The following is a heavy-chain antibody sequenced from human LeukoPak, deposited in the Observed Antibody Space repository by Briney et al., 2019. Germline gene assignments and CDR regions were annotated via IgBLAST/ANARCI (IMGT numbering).Heavy chain of an antibody. CDR3: AKDSRATVTTSLDY. D-gene: IGHD4-17*01. CDR1: GFTFSSYD. Sequence: PGGSLRLSCAASGFTFSSYDMHWVRQATGKGLEWVSGISWNSGSIGYADSVKGRFTISRDNAKNSLYLQVNSLRAEDTALYYCAKDSRATVTTSLDYWGQGTLVTVSS. V-gene: IGHV3-9*01. J-gene: IGHJ4*02. CDR2: ISWNSGSI.